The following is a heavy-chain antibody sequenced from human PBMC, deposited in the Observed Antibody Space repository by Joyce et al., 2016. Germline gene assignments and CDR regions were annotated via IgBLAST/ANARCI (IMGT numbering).Heavy chain of an antibody. D-gene: IGHD5-18*01. CDR1: GLSFDLHSF. CDR2: VYPHRIP. J-gene: IGHJ2*01. Sequence: QVQLQESDPGLVKPSETLSLTCGVSGLSFDLHSFWGWIRQPPAKGLECIGNVYPHRIPHYSPSLKSRVTLSLDTSKRQFSLNLNSLTAADTAVYFCARRPYNVHTPLGSDWYFDLWGRGTLVTVSS. V-gene: IGHV4-38-2*01. CDR3: ARRPYNVHTPLGSDWYFDL.